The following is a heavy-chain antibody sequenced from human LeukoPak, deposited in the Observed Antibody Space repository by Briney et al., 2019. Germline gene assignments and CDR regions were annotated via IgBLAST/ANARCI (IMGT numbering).Heavy chain of an antibody. CDR2: IYSGGST. V-gene: IGHV3-53*01. J-gene: IGHJ4*02. CDR3: ARELMITFGGVVVNKYYFDY. Sequence: GGSLRLSCAASGFTVSSNYMSWVRQAPGKGLEWVSVIYSGGSTYYADSVKGRFTISRDNSKNTLYLQMNSLRAEDTAVYYCARELMITFGGVVVNKYYFDYWGQGTLVTVSS. D-gene: IGHD3-16*02. CDR1: GFTVSSNY.